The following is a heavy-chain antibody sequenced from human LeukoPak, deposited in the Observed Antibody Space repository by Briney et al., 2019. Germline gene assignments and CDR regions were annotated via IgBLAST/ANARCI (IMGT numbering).Heavy chain of an antibody. D-gene: IGHD5-18*01. J-gene: IGHJ6*02. CDR3: ARGSYGYGHYYYGMDV. Sequence: SETLSLTCTVSGGSIISDNYYWAWIRQPPGKGLEWIGEINHSGSTNYNPSLKSRVTISVDTSKNQFSLKLSSVTAADTAVYYCARGSYGYGHYYYGMDVWGQGTTVTVSS. CDR1: GGSIISDNYY. CDR2: INHSGST. V-gene: IGHV4-39*07.